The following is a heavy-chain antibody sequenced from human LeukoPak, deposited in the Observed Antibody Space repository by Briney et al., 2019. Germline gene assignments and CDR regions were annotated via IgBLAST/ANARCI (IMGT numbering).Heavy chain of an antibody. CDR1: GGSISTSYW. D-gene: IGHD6-19*01. V-gene: IGHV4-4*02. CDR2: IYYSGST. Sequence: PSGTLSLTCALSGGSISTSYWWSWVRQPPGKGLEWIGYIYYSGSTNYNPSLKSRVTISVDTSKNQFSLKLSSVTAADTAVYYCARGGWYPESFQHWGQGALVTVST. CDR3: ARGGWYPESFQH. J-gene: IGHJ1*01.